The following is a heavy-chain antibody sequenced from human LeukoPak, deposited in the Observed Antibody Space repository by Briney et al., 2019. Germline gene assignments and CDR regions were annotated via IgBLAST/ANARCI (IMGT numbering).Heavy chain of an antibody. CDR1: GSTFDDYA. J-gene: IGHJ4*02. Sequence: GGSLRLSCAASGSTFDDYAMHWVRQAPGKGLEWVSGISWNSGSIGYADSVKGRFTISRDNAKNSLYLQMNSLRAEDTAVYYCAREIWVRGVPRPLDYWGQGTLVTVSS. CDR3: AREIWVRGVPRPLDY. CDR2: ISWNSGSI. D-gene: IGHD3-10*01. V-gene: IGHV3-9*01.